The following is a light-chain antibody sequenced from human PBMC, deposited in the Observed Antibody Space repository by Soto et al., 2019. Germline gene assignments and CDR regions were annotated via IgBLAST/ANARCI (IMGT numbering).Light chain of an antibody. J-gene: IGKJ2*01. CDR2: GAS. CDR3: QQYNNWPPEDA. CDR1: QSVSSN. V-gene: IGKV3-15*01. Sequence: EIVMTQSPATLSVSPGERATLSCRASQSVSSNLAWYQQKPGQAPRLLIYGASTRATGNPAMFSGSGSGTEFTLTISSLQSEDFAVYYCQQYNNWPPEDAFGQGTKLEIK.